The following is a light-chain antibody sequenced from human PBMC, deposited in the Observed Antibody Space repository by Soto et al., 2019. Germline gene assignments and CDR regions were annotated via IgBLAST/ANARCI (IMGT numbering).Light chain of an antibody. V-gene: IGKV3-15*01. CDR1: HSVQSF. Sequence: VMTQSPATLSVSLGERATLSCKASHSVQSFLAWYQQKPGQTPRLLIWGASFRATGVTDRFSGSGSGTEFTLSINSLQSEDAAIYFCHQDDNLWTFGQGTKVEI. J-gene: IGKJ1*01. CDR2: GAS. CDR3: HQDDNLWT.